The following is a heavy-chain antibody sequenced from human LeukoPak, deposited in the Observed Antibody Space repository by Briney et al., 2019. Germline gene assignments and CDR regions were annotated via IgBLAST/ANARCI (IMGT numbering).Heavy chain of an antibody. J-gene: IGHJ4*02. CDR1: GFTFSSYS. D-gene: IGHD6-19*01. CDR3: ARMSSIAVAGWDY. CDR2: ISSSSSYI. Sequence: GGSLRLSCAASGFTFSSYSMNWVRQAPGKGLEWVSSISSSSSYIYYADSVKGRFTISRDNAKNSLYLQMNSLRAEDTAVYYCARMSSIAVAGWDYWGQGTLVTVSS. V-gene: IGHV3-21*01.